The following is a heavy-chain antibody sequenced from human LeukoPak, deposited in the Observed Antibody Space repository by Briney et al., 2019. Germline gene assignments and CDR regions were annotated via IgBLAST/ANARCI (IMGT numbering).Heavy chain of an antibody. V-gene: IGHV4-34*01. CDR2: INHSGST. Sequence: SETLSLTCAVYGGSLSGYYWSWIRQPPGKGLEWIGEINHSGSTNYNPSLKSRVTISVDTSKNQFSLKLSSVTAADTAVYYCARMGALNDAFDIWGQGTMVTVSS. CDR3: ARMGALNDAFDI. J-gene: IGHJ3*02. D-gene: IGHD2-8*01. CDR1: GGSLSGYY.